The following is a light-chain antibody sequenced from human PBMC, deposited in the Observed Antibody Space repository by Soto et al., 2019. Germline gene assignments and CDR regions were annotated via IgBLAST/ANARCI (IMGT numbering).Light chain of an antibody. CDR1: SSNIGAGYD. CDR2: GNS. J-gene: IGLJ1*01. CDR3: QSYVGSLSGYV. V-gene: IGLV1-40*01. Sequence: QSVLTQPPSVSGAPGQRVTISCTGSSSNIGAGYDVHWYQQLPGTAPKLLIYGNSNRPSGVPDRFSGSKSGTSPSLTITGLLAEAEADYYYQSYVGSLSGYVFGTGTKLTVL.